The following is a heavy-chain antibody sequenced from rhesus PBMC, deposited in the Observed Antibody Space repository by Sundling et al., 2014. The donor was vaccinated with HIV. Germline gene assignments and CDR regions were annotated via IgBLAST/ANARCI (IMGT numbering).Heavy chain of an antibody. CDR1: GGSFSSNN. CDR3: ARPVIAAAAYYFDY. J-gene: IGHJ4*01. D-gene: IGHD6-31*01. V-gene: IGHV4-169*01. Sequence: QVQLQESGPGLVKPSETLSLTCAVSGGSFSSNNWSWIRQAPGKGLEWIGYIYGSGSSTNYNPSLKSRVTLSVDTSKNQFSLKLSSVTAADTAVYYCARPVIAAAAYYFDYWGQGVLVTVSS. CDR2: IYGSGSST.